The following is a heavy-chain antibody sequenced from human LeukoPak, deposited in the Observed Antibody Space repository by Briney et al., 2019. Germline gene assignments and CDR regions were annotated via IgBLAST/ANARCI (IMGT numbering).Heavy chain of an antibody. D-gene: IGHD6-6*01. CDR1: GFTFSSYW. Sequence: GGSLRLSCAASGFTFSSYWMSWVRQAPGKGLEWVANIKQDGSEKYYVDSVKGRFTISRDNAKNSLYLQMNSLRAEDTAVYYCAKAWDSSSSGNYFDYWGQGTLVTVSS. V-gene: IGHV3-7*03. CDR3: AKAWDSSSSGNYFDY. J-gene: IGHJ4*02. CDR2: IKQDGSEK.